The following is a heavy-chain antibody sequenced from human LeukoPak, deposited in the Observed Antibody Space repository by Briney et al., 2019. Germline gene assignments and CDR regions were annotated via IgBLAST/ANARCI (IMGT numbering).Heavy chain of an antibody. D-gene: IGHD2-15*01. CDR3: AREKSPDYCSGASCYFDY. CDR1: GGSISSYY. Sequence: SETLSLTCTVSGGSISSYYWSWIRQPPGKGLEWIGYIYYSGSSNYNPSLKSRVTISADTPKKQFSLKLSSVTAADTAVYYCAREKSPDYCSGASCYFDYWGQGTLVTVSP. CDR2: IYYSGSS. J-gene: IGHJ4*02. V-gene: IGHV4-59*01.